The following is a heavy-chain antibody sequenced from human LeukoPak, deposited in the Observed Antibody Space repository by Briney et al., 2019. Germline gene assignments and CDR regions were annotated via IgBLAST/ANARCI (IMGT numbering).Heavy chain of an antibody. Sequence: SGTLSLTCTVSGGSISSGGYYWSWFRRPPGKGLENIGYIHSSGSTNYNPSFGSRVTVSLEMSKNQFSLTLTSVTAADTAVYYCARDPGDTDWYNFDFWGQGILVTVSS. CDR3: ARDPGDTDWYNFDF. CDR2: IHSSGST. J-gene: IGHJ4*02. V-gene: IGHV4-61*08. CDR1: GGSISSGGYY. D-gene: IGHD3-9*01.